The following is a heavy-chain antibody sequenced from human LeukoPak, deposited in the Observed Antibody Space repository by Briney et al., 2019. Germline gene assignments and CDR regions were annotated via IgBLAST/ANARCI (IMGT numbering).Heavy chain of an antibody. V-gene: IGHV1-2*02. CDR3: ARVEAVTGTPVDYMDV. J-gene: IGHJ6*03. Sequence: ASVKVSCKASGYMFTGYYMHWVRQAPGQGLEWMGWINPNSGGTNYAQKFQGRVAMTRDTSISTAYMDLSRLRSDDTAVYYCARVEAVTGTPVDYMDVWGKGTTVTVS. CDR1: GYMFTGYY. CDR2: INPNSGGT. D-gene: IGHD6-19*01.